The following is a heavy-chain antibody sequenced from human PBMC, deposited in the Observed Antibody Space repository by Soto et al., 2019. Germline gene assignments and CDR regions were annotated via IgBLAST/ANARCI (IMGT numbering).Heavy chain of an antibody. Sequence: QVQLVESGGGVVQPGRSLRLSCAASGFTFSSYGMHWVRQAPGKGLEWVAVISYDGSNKYYANSVKGRFTISRDNSKNTLYLQMNSLRAEDTAVYYCAKSPWGREPYSSGWYGSFSVDYWGQGTLVTVSS. V-gene: IGHV3-30*18. CDR3: AKSPWGREPYSSGWYGSFSVDY. CDR2: ISYDGSNK. J-gene: IGHJ4*02. D-gene: IGHD6-19*01. CDR1: GFTFSSYG.